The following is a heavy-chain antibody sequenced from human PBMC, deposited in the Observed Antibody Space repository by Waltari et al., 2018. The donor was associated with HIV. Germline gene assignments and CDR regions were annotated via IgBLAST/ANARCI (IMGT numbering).Heavy chain of an antibody. J-gene: IGHJ4*02. D-gene: IGHD2-21*02. CDR1: GFTFSSYA. CDR2: IVTAGDT. CDR3: ARDRDGLDY. Sequence: EVQLVESGGGLVQPGGSLRLSWAASGFTFSSYAMHWVSYATGKGLEWVSAIVTAGDTYYPGSVKGRFTISRENAKNSLYLQMNSLRAEDTAVYYCARDRDGLDYWGQGTLVTVSS. V-gene: IGHV3-13*01.